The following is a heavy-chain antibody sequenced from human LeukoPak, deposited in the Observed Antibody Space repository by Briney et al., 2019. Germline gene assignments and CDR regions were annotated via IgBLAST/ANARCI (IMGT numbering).Heavy chain of an antibody. CDR3: AKGYCTNGVCQFEC. D-gene: IGHD2-8*01. Sequence: PGGSLRLSCAASGFTFSSYAMSWVRQAPGKGLEWVSTINAIGDDTHYADSVKGRFAISRDNSKNTLYLQMDSLRAEDTAVYYCAKGYCTNGVCQFECWGQGTLVTVSS. CDR2: INAIGDDT. CDR1: GFTFSSYA. J-gene: IGHJ4*02. V-gene: IGHV3-23*01.